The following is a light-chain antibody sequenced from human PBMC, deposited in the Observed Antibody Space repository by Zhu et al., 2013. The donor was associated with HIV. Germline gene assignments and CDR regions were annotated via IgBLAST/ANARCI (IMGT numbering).Light chain of an antibody. J-gene: IGKJ1*01. CDR2: AAS. Sequence: DIQMTQSPSSLSASVGDRVTITCQASQDISNYLNWYQQRPGKAPELLIHAASFLQSGVPSRFSGSGSGTDFTLTISSLQPEDFATYYCQQSYSSPWTFGQGTKVEIK. CDR3: QQSYSSPWT. CDR1: QDISNY. V-gene: IGKV1-39*01.